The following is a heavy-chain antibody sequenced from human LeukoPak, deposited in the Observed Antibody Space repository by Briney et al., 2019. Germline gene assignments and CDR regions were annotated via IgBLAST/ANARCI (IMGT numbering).Heavy chain of an antibody. V-gene: IGHV3-30*02. CDR2: IRYDGSNK. CDR3: AKTAVAGMSDIARYYYYMDV. D-gene: IGHD6-19*01. Sequence: GGSLRLSCAASGFTFSSYGMHWVRQAPGKGLEWVAFIRYDGSNKYYADSVKGRFTISRDNSKNTLYLQMNSLRAEDTAVYYCAKTAVAGMSDIARYYYYMDVWGKGTTVTVSS. CDR1: GFTFSSYG. J-gene: IGHJ6*03.